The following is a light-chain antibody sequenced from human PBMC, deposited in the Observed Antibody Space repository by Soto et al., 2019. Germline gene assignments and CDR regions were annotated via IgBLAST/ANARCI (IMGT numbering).Light chain of an antibody. CDR1: SCNIGAGYD. CDR2: SNN. J-gene: IGLJ3*02. CDR3: QSFDSSLSGGV. Sequence: QSVLTQPPSVSGAPGQRVTISCTGSSCNIGAGYDVHWYQHPPGTAPKLLIYSNNNRPSGVPDRFSGSKSGTSASLAITGLQAEDEADYYCQSFDSSLSGGVFGGGTKLTVL. V-gene: IGLV1-40*01.